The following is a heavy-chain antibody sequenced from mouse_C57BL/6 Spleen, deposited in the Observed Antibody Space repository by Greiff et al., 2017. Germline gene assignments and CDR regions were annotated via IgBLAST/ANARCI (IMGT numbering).Heavy chain of an antibody. V-gene: IGHV1-82*01. Sequence: QVQLQQSGPELVKPGASVKISCKASGYAFSSSWMNWVKQRPGKGLEWIGRIYPGDGDTNYNGKFKGKATLTADKSSSTAYMQLSSLTSEDSAVYFCARLYSNFYWYFDVWGTGTTVTVSS. D-gene: IGHD2-5*01. J-gene: IGHJ1*03. CDR3: ARLYSNFYWYFDV. CDR2: IYPGDGDT. CDR1: GYAFSSSW.